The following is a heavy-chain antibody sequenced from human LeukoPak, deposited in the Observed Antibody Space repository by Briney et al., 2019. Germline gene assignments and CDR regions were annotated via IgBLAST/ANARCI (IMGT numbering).Heavy chain of an antibody. CDR3: ARGKDTAMVKGYFDY. J-gene: IGHJ4*02. CDR1: GGSISSYY. V-gene: IGHV4-59*01. CDR2: IYYSGST. D-gene: IGHD5-18*01. Sequence: SETLSLTCTVSGGSISSYYWSWIRQPPGKGLEWIGYIYYSGSTNYNPSLKSRVTISVDTSKNQFSLRLSSVTAADTSVYYCARGKDTAMVKGYFDYWGQGTLVTVSS.